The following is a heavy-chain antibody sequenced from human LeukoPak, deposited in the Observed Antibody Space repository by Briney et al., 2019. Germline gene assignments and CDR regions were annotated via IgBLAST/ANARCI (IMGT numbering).Heavy chain of an antibody. CDR3: ASIRCSGGSCYARWFDP. Sequence: ASVKVSCKASGYTFTSYGISWVRQAPGQGLEWMGWISAYNGNTNYAQKLQGRVTMTTDTSTSTAYMELRSLRSDDTAVYYCASIRCSGGSCYARWFDPWGQGTLVTVSS. CDR1: GYTFTSYG. J-gene: IGHJ5*02. V-gene: IGHV1-18*01. CDR2: ISAYNGNT. D-gene: IGHD2-15*01.